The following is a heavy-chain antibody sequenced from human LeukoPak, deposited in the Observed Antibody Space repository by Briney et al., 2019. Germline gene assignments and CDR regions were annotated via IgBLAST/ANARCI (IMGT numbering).Heavy chain of an antibody. CDR1: GFTVSSNS. CDR3: ARSGRGGAFDI. Sequence: GGSLRLSCTVSGFTVSSNSMSWVRQAPGKGLEWVSFIYSDNTHYSDSVKGRFTISGDNAKNTQYLQMNSLRADDTAVYYCARSGRGGAFDIWGQGTMVTVSS. J-gene: IGHJ3*02. V-gene: IGHV3-53*01. D-gene: IGHD1-26*01. CDR2: IYSDNT.